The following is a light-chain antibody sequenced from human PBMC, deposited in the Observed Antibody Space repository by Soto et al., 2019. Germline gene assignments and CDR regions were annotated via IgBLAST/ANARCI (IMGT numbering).Light chain of an antibody. V-gene: IGKV3-20*01. CDR2: DAS. CDR3: QQYGGSPRT. J-gene: IGKJ1*01. CDR1: QSVSSSS. Sequence: EIVLTQSPGTQSLSPGERATLSCRASQSVSSSSLAWYQQKRGQAPRLLIHDASSRATGIPDRFSGSGSGTDFTLTISRLEPEDFAVYYCQQYGGSPRTFGQGTKVEVK.